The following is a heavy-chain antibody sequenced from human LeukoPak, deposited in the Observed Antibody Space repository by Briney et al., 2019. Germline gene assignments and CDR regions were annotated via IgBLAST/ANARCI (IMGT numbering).Heavy chain of an antibody. CDR3: ATYAGTSSKYFHH. Sequence: GESLKISCKGSGYSFTNNWIGWVRQMPGKGLEWMGIILPGDPDTRYSPSFQGQVTISADKSINTAYVQWSSLKASDTAMYYCATYAGTSSKYFHHWGQGTLVTVSS. CDR1: GYSFTNNW. J-gene: IGHJ1*01. CDR2: ILPGDPDT. V-gene: IGHV5-51*01. D-gene: IGHD3-10*01.